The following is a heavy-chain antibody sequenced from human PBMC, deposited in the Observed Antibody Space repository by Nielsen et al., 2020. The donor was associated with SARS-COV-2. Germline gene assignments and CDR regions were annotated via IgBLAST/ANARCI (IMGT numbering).Heavy chain of an antibody. CDR1: GYTFSRYY. CDR3: ARELAVAGVGWAFDI. Sequence: ASVKVSCKASGYTFSRYYIYWVRQAPGQGPEWMGFVNPSGGSTNYAQRFQGRVTFTRDTSTSTVYMELSRLRSEDTAVYYCARELAVAGVGWAFDIWGQGTMVTVSS. J-gene: IGHJ3*02. V-gene: IGHV1-46*01. D-gene: IGHD6-19*01. CDR2: VNPSGGST.